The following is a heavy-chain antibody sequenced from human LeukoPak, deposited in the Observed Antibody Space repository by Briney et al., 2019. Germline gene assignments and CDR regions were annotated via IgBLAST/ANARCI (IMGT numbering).Heavy chain of an antibody. CDR3: ARVYGDYDGVGY. CDR1: GFTFSSYS. V-gene: IGHV3-20*04. Sequence: GGSLRLSCAASGFTFSSYSMNWVRQAPGKGLEWVSGINWNGGSTGYADSVKGRFTISRDNAKNSLYLQMNSLRAEDTALYYCARVYGDYDGVGYWGQGTLVTVSS. D-gene: IGHD4-17*01. CDR2: INWNGGST. J-gene: IGHJ4*02.